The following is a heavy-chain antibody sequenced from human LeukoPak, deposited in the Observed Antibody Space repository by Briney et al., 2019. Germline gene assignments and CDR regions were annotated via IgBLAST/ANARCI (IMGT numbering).Heavy chain of an antibody. CDR3: ARGQIYSSSWGFDP. V-gene: IGHV4-30-2*01. CDR2: IYHSGST. Sequence: SQTLSLTCAVSGGSISSGGYSWSWIRQPPGKGLEWIGYIYHSGSTYYNPSLKSRVTISVDRSKNQFSLKLSSVTAADTAVYYCARGQIYSSSWGFDPWRQGTLVTVSS. J-gene: IGHJ5*02. D-gene: IGHD6-13*01. CDR1: GGSISSGGYS.